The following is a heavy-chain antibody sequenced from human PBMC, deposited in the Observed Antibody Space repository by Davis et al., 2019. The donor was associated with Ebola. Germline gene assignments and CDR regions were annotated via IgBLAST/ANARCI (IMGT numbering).Heavy chain of an antibody. J-gene: IGHJ5*02. Sequence: GESLKISCAASGFTFSSYEMNWVRQAPGKGLEWVAVISYDGSNKYYVDSVKGRFTISRDNSKNTLYLQMNSLRAEDTAVYYCARDHQAYCSSTSCRASWFDPWGQGTLVTVSS. CDR2: ISYDGSNK. V-gene: IGHV3-30*03. CDR3: ARDHQAYCSSTSCRASWFDP. CDR1: GFTFSSYE. D-gene: IGHD2-2*01.